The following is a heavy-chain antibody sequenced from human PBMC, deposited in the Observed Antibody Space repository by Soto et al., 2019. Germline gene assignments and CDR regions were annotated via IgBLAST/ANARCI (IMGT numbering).Heavy chain of an antibody. CDR3: AKYSNSVEVSAARVYGMDV. CDR1: GFTFGSYA. Sequence: PGGSLRLSCAGSGFTFGSYAMTWVRQAPGKGLEWVSTTRSNGEYTYYSNSVKGRFTVSRDNSKNTLYLEMSSLRAEDTAVYYCAKYSNSVEVSAARVYGMDVRGQGTTVIV. CDR2: TRSNGEYT. D-gene: IGHD2-2*01. V-gene: IGHV3-23*01. J-gene: IGHJ6*02.